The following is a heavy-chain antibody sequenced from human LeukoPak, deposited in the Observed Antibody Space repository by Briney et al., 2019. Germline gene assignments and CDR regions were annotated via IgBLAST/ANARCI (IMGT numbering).Heavy chain of an antibody. CDR2: ISNDGSNK. CDR3: AKDQAGSSWFLDY. CDR1: GFTVSSNY. Sequence: GGSLRLSCAASGFTVSSNYMSWVRQAPGKGLEWVAVISNDGSNKYYADSVKGRFTISRDNSKNTLYMQMNSLRVEDTAVYYCAKDQAGSSWFLDYWGQGTRVTVSS. V-gene: IGHV3-30*18. J-gene: IGHJ4*02. D-gene: IGHD6-13*01.